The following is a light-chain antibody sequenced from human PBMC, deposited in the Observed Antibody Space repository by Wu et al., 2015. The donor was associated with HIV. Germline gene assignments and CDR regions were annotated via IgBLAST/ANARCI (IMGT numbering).Light chain of an antibody. J-gene: IGKJ5*01. CDR2: DAS. V-gene: IGKV3-11*01. CDR1: QSVTSNY. CDR3: QQRSNWPIT. Sequence: DTLLTQSPGTLSLSPGERATLSCRASQSVTSNYLAWYHQKPGQAPRLLIYDASNRATGIPARFSGSGSGTDFTLTISSLEPEDFAVYYCQQRSNWPITFGQGTRLEI.